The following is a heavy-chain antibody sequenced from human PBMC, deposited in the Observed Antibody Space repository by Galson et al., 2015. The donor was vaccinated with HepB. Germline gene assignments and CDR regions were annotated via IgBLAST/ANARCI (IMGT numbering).Heavy chain of an antibody. CDR3: ARGGRFFGIYYYCMDV. J-gene: IGHJ6*03. D-gene: IGHD3-3*01. Sequence: IHWVRQAPGQGLEWMGVINPSGGSTTYAQEFQGRVTMTSDTSTSTVYMELSSLRSEDTAVYYCARGGRFFGIYYYCMDVWGKGTTVTVSS. CDR2: INPSGGST. V-gene: IGHV1-46*01.